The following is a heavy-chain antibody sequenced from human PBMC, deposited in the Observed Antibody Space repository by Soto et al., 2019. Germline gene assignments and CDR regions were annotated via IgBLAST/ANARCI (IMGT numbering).Heavy chain of an antibody. J-gene: IGHJ4*02. V-gene: IGHV4-59*08. D-gene: IGHD5-18*01. Sequence: QVQLQESSQGLVKPSETLSLTCIVSGGSISNYYWSWIRQPPGKGLEWIGYIYYSGSTNYNPSLTSRVTISVDTSKNQFSLKLSSVTAADTAVYYCARHRYSYGVYYFDYWGQGTLVTVSS. CDR2: IYYSGST. CDR3: ARHRYSYGVYYFDY. CDR1: GGSISNYY.